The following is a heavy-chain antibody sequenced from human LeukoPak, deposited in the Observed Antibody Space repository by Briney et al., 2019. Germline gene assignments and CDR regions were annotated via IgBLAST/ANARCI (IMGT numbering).Heavy chain of an antibody. Sequence: QTGGSLRLSCAASGFRFSDFTMTWVRQAPGKGPEWVSAIGGRGTSTYYADSLGGRFTISRDTSKDMLYLQMNSLKVEDTATYYCGKEGGAWGQGTKVTVSS. J-gene: IGHJ5*02. CDR2: IGGRGTST. V-gene: IGHV3-23*01. D-gene: IGHD3-16*01. CDR3: GKEGGA. CDR1: GFRFSDFT.